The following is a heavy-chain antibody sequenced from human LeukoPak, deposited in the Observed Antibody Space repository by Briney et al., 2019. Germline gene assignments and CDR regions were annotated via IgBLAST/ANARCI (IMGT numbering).Heavy chain of an antibody. CDR3: ARRGSISYYYMDV. Sequence: WASVKVSCKASGYTFTSYYMHRVRQAPGQGLEWMGIINPSGGSTSYAQKFQGRVTMTRDMSTSTVYMELSSLRSEDTAVYYCARRGSISYYYMDVWGKGTTVTVSS. D-gene: IGHD3-10*01. CDR1: GYTFTSYY. J-gene: IGHJ6*03. CDR2: INPSGGST. V-gene: IGHV1-46*01.